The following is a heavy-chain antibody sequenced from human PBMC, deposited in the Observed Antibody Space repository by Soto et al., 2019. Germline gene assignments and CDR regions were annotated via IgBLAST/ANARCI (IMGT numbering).Heavy chain of an antibody. CDR3: AKGRSASCYSGMDV. Sequence: HLGGPLSLSCASSGVTFSSYAMSGVRQAPGKGLEWVAAICGSVGSTYYADSVRGRFTISRHKSKNTLYLQMNSLRAEDTALYYCAKGRSASCYSGMDVWGQGTTVPVS. CDR2: ICGSVGST. CDR1: GVTFSSYA. J-gene: IGHJ6*02. D-gene: IGHD2-2*02. V-gene: IGHV3-23*01.